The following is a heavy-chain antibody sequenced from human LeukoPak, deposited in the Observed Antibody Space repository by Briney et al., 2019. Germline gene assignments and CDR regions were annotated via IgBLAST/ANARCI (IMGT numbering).Heavy chain of an antibody. CDR2: IYYSGST. J-gene: IGHJ6*03. D-gene: IGHD3-22*01. V-gene: IGHV4-59*01. Sequence: SETLSLTCTVSGGSISSYYWSWIRQPPGKGLEWIGYIYYSGSTYYNPSLRSRVTISVDTSKKQFSLKLSSVTAADTAVYYCARSSEGRYYYDSSGFSYYYYYMDVWGKGTTVTVSS. CDR3: ARSSEGRYYYDSSGFSYYYYYMDV. CDR1: GGSISSYY.